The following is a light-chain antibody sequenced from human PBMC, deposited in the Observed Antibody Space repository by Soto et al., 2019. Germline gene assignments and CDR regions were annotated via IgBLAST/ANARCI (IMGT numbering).Light chain of an antibody. CDR2: GAS. CDR3: QQYYDYPPLI. CDR1: RNINRK. V-gene: IGKV3-15*01. Sequence: DIVMTQSPDSLPVSPGERATLSCRASRNINRKLAWYQQKPGQAPRLLISGASTRATGIPARFSGSGSGTEFTLTISSLQSEDFAVYYCQQYYDYPPLIFGGGTKVEIK. J-gene: IGKJ4*01.